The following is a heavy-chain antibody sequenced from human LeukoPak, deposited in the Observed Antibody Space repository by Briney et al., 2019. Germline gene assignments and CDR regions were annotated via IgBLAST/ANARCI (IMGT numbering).Heavy chain of an antibody. V-gene: IGHV5-51*01. D-gene: IGHD6-19*01. J-gene: IGHJ4*02. CDR1: GYSFTSYW. Sequence: GESLKISCKGSGYSFTSYWIGWVRQMPGKGLEWMGIIYPGDSDTRYSPSFQGQVTISADKSISTAYLQWSSLQASDTAMYYCASFPGYSSRWNGSFDYWGQGTLVTVSS. CDR3: ASFPGYSSRWNGSFDY. CDR2: IYPGDSDT.